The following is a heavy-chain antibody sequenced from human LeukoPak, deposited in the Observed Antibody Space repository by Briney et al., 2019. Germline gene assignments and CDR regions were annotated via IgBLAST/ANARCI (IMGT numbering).Heavy chain of an antibody. J-gene: IGHJ6*03. CDR3: AKEGCSSTSCYADPYYYYYMDV. CDR2: IRYDGSNK. CDR1: GFTFSSYG. D-gene: IGHD2-2*01. Sequence: GGSLRLSCAASGFTFSSYGMHWVRQAPGKGLEWVAFIRYDGSNKYYADSVKGRFTISRDNSKNTLYLQMNSLRAEDTAVYYCAKEGCSSTSCYADPYYYYYMDVWGKGTTVTISS. V-gene: IGHV3-30*02.